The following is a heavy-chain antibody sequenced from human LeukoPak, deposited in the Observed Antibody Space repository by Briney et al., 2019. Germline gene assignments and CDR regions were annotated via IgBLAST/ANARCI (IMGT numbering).Heavy chain of an antibody. D-gene: IGHD3-10*01. V-gene: IGHV4-39*01. CDR2: IYYSGTT. CDR3: ARPPLGGSLEGDY. J-gene: IGHJ4*02. CDR1: GASISSSDYY. Sequence: SETLSLTCTVSGASISSSDYYWGWIRQPPGKGLEWIGSIYYSGTTYYNPSLKSRVTISVDTSKNQFSLELTSVTAADTAVYYCARPPLGGSLEGDYWGQGTLVTVSS.